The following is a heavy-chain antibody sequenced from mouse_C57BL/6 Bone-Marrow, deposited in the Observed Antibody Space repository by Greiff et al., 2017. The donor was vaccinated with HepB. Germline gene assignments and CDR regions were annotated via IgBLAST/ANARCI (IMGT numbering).Heavy chain of an antibody. J-gene: IGHJ4*01. CDR2: ISSGGSYT. CDR3: ARQWYAMDY. Sequence: EVKVVESGGDLVKPGGSLKLSCAASGFTFSSYGMSWVRQTPDKRLEWVAIISSGGSYTYYPDSVKGRFTISRDNAKNTLYLQMSSLKSEDTAMYYCARQWYAMDYWGQGTSVTVSS. CDR1: GFTFSSYG. V-gene: IGHV5-6*01.